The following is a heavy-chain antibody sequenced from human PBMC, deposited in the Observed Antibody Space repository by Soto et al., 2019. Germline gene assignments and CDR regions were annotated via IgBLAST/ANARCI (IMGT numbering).Heavy chain of an antibody. CDR1: GYTFTSYA. CDR3: ARDRGGGTDY. CDR2: INAGNGNT. D-gene: IGHD3-10*01. V-gene: IGHV1-3*01. Sequence: QVQLVQSGAEVKKPGASVKVSCKASGYTFTSYAMQWVRQAPGQRLEWMGWINAGNGNTKYSQKFQGRVTITKDTSASTAYMELSRLRSDDTAVYYCARDRGGGTDYGGQGTLVTVSS. J-gene: IGHJ4*02.